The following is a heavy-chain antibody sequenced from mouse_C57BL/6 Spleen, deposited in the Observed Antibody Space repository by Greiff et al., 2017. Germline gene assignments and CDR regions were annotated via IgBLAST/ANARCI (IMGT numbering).Heavy chain of an antibody. V-gene: IGHV5-16*01. D-gene: IGHD4-1*01. CDR2: INYDGSST. Sequence: EVKVVESEGGLVQPGSSMKLSCTASGFTFSDYYMAWVRQVPEKGLEWVANINYDGSSTYYLDSLKSRFIISRDNAKNILYLQMSSLKSEDTATYYCARGGLTGTFDYWGQGTTLTVSS. CDR3: ARGGLTGTFDY. CDR1: GFTFSDYY. J-gene: IGHJ2*01.